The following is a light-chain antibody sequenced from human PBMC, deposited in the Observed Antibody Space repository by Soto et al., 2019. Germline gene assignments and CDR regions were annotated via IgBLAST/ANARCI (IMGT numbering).Light chain of an antibody. J-gene: IGKJ3*01. CDR1: QSVSSSY. Sequence: EIVLTRSPGTLSLSPGERATLSCRASQSVSSSYLAWYQQKPGQAPRLLIYGASSRATGIPDRFSGSGSGTDFTLTISRLEPEDFAVYYCQQYGSSPRAFGPGTKVDIK. CDR3: QQYGSSPRA. V-gene: IGKV3-20*01. CDR2: GAS.